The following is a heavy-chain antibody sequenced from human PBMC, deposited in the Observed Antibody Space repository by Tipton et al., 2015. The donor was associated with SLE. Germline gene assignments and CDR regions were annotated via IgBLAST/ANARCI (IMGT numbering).Heavy chain of an antibody. CDR1: GYPISSGYY. CDR2: IYHSGST. CDR3: ASAVVVNNDWYFDL. V-gene: IGHV4-38-2*01. Sequence: LRLSCAVSGYPISSGYYWGWIRQPPGKGLEWIGSIYHSGSTYSNPSLKTRVTISVDTSKNRFSLKLSSVTAADTAVYYCASAVVVNNDWYFDLWGRGTLVAVSS. D-gene: IGHD3-22*01. J-gene: IGHJ2*01.